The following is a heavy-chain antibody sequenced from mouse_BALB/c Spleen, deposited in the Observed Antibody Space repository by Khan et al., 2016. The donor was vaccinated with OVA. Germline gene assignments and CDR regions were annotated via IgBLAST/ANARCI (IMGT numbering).Heavy chain of an antibody. CDR1: GYSFTGFN. J-gene: IGHJ4*01. Sequence: EVQLQQSGPELEQPGASVKISCKASGYSFTGFNMNWVKQSNGKSLEWIGNIDPYYGGTPYNQKVKGKATLTVDKYSSTAYMQLKSLTSEDSAVYYCARGGYAASYAMDYWSQGTSVTVSS. D-gene: IGHD3-2*02. CDR2: IDPYYGGT. V-gene: IGHV1-39*01. CDR3: ARGGYAASYAMDY.